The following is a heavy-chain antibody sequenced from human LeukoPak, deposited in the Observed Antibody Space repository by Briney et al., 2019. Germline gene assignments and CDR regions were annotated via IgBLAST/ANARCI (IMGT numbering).Heavy chain of an antibody. CDR1: GGSISSGGYY. V-gene: IGHV4-31*03. CDR2: IYYSGST. CDR3: ARGVSGWYDDY. J-gene: IGHJ4*02. D-gene: IGHD6-19*01. Sequence: PSETLSLTCTVSGGSISSGGYYWSWIRQHPGKGLKWVGYIYYSGSTNYNPSLKSRVTISVDTSKNQFSLKLSSVTAADTAVYYCARGVSGWYDDYWGQGTLVTVSS.